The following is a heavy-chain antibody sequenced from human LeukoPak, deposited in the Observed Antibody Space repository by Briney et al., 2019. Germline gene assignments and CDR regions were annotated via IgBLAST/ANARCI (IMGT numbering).Heavy chain of an antibody. CDR1: GFTFSSYA. CDR2: ISGSGGIT. J-gene: IGHJ5*02. D-gene: IGHD3-9*01. V-gene: IGHV3-23*01. Sequence: PGGSLRLSCAASGFTFSSYAMSWVPHAPGNEIEWVSAISGSGGITYYADYVKGRFTISRDNSKNTLYLQMNSLRAEDTVFFFKQKTAYEILTGYDSWFDPWGQGTLVTVSS. CDR3: QKTAYEILTGYDSWFDP.